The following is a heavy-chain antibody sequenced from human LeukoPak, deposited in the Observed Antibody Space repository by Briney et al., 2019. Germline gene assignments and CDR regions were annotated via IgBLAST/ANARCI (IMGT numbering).Heavy chain of an antibody. CDR3: ARGPRTGVFGVVIIGFDP. CDR2: ISAYNGNT. CDR1: GYTFTSYD. J-gene: IGHJ5*02. D-gene: IGHD3-3*01. V-gene: IGHV1-18*01. Sequence: GASVKVSCKASGYTFTSYDINWVRQATGQGLEWMGWISAYNGNTNYAQKLQGRVTMTTDTSTSTAYMELRSLRSDDTAVYYCARGPRTGVFGVVIIGFDPWGQGTLVTVSS.